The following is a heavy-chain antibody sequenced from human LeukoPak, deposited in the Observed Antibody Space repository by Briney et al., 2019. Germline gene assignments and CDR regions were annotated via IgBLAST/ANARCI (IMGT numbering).Heavy chain of an antibody. Sequence: GGSLRLSCAASGFTFSSYAMSWVRQAPGKGLEWVSAISGSGGSTYYADSVKGRFTISRDNSKNTLYLQMNSLRAEDTAVYYCARDGDDTSGYFSPSDYWGQGTLVTVSS. D-gene: IGHD3-22*01. CDR2: ISGSGGST. V-gene: IGHV3-23*01. J-gene: IGHJ4*02. CDR3: ARDGDDTSGYFSPSDY. CDR1: GFTFSSYA.